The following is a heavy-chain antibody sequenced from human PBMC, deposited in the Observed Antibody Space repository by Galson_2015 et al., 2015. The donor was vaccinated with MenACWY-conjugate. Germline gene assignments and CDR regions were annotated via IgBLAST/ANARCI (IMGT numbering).Heavy chain of an antibody. D-gene: IGHD3-10*01. CDR3: AKDIIVGIGSYTTFDY. Sequence: SLRLSCAASGFIFNTYWMHWVRQAPGKGLVWVSRINGSGATTDYADSVRGRFTISRDNSKNTLYLEINSLRVDDTAVYYCAKDIIVGIGSYTTFDYWGQGTLVTVSS. V-gene: IGHV3-23*01. CDR2: INGSGATT. J-gene: IGHJ4*02. CDR1: GFIFNTYW.